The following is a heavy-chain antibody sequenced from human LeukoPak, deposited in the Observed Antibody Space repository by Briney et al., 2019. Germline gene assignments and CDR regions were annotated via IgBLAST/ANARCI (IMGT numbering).Heavy chain of an antibody. CDR2: IDRPAKSYAT. CDR1: GFTLSDSA. V-gene: IGHV3-73*01. J-gene: IGHJ5*02. CDR3: TRDRGTYNWLDP. D-gene: IGHD1-26*01. Sequence: GGSMKLSCAASGFTLSDSAIHWVRQASGKGLEWVGLIDRPAKSYATAYGASVGGRFTISRDDSKNTAYLQMDSLKTEDTALYYCTRDRGTYNWLDPWGQGTLVTVSS.